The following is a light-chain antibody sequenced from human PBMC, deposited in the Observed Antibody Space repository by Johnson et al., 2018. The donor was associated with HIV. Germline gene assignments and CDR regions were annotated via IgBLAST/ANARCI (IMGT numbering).Light chain of an antibody. J-gene: IGLJ1*01. CDR2: ENT. V-gene: IGLV1-51*02. CDR3: GTWDTSLSPGGV. CDR1: YSNFGNNY. Sequence: QSVLTQPPSVSAAPGQKVTISCSRNYSNFGNNYVSWYQQLPGTAPKLLIYENTKRPSGIPDRFSGSKSGTSATLGITGLQTGDEADYYCGTWDTSLSPGGVFGSGTKVTVL.